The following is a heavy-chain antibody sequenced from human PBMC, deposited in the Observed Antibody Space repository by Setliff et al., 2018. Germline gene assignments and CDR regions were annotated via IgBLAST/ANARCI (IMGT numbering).Heavy chain of an antibody. J-gene: IGHJ4*02. CDR3: ARNIGMGQRDYFDY. CDR2: INPKSGGT. Sequence: ASVKVSCKASGYPFVGYYIYWMRQTPGQGFEWMGWINPKSGGTKYAVKFQGRVAMTRDTSINTIYMELSSLTSEDTAVYYCARNIGMGQRDYFDYWGQGTVVTVSS. V-gene: IGHV1-2*02. D-gene: IGHD5-18*01. CDR1: GYPFVGYY.